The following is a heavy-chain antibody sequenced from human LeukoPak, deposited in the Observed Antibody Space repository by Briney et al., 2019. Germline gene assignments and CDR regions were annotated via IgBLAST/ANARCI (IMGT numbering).Heavy chain of an antibody. CDR1: GFTFSSYA. Sequence: GGSLRLSCAASGFTFSSYAMHWVRQAPGKGLEWVAVISYDGSNKCYADSVKGRFTISRDNSKNTLYLQMNSLRAEDTAVYYCARVNAKTNRARVPYFDYWGQGTLVTVSS. CDR3: ARVNAKTNRARVPYFDY. J-gene: IGHJ4*02. CDR2: ISYDGSNK. V-gene: IGHV3-30-3*01. D-gene: IGHD1-14*01.